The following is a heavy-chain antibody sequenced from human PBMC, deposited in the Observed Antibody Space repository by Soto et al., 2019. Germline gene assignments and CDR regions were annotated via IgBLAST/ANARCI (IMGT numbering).Heavy chain of an antibody. J-gene: IGHJ6*02. CDR2: ISSSSSYI. Sequence: LRLSCAASGFTFSSYSMNWVRQAPGKGLEWVSSISSSSSYIYYADSVKGRFTISRDNAKNSLYLQMNSLRAEDTAVYYCARDKRKYCSSTSCYPYGMDVWGQGTTVTVSS. CDR3: ARDKRKYCSSTSCYPYGMDV. V-gene: IGHV3-21*01. D-gene: IGHD2-2*01. CDR1: GFTFSSYS.